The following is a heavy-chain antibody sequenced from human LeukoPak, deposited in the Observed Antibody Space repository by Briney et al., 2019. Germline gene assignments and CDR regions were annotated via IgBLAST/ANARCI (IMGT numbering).Heavy chain of an antibody. CDR1: GFAFRDYA. J-gene: IGHJ6*02. CDR2: ISWNSGSI. V-gene: IGHV3-9*01. D-gene: IGHD5-18*01. CDR3: AKDSGYSYGTTFYYYYGMDV. Sequence: HSGGSLRLSCAASGFAFRDYAMHWVRQAPGKGLEWVSGISWNSGSIGYADSVKGRFTISRDNAKNSLYLQMNSLRAEDTALYYCAKDSGYSYGTTFYYYYGMDVWGQGTTVTVSS.